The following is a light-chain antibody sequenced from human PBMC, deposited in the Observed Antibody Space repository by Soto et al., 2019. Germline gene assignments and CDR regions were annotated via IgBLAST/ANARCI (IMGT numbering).Light chain of an antibody. Sequence: EIVLTQSPATLSLSPGERATLSCRASQSVSSYLAWYQQKPGQAPRLLIYDASNRATGIPARFSGSGSGTDFTLSISSLGPEDLAVYFCQQRGSWPPYTFGQGTRLEIK. J-gene: IGKJ2*01. CDR1: QSVSSY. V-gene: IGKV3-11*01. CDR3: QQRGSWPPYT. CDR2: DAS.